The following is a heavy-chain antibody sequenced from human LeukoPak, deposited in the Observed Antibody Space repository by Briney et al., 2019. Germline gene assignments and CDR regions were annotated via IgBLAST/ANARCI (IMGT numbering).Heavy chain of an antibody. D-gene: IGHD3-10*01. Sequence: ASVKVSCKASGYIFTDYYMHWVRQAPGQGLEWMGWINPNSGGTNYAQKFQGRVTMTRDTSISTAYMELSRLRSDDTAVYYCAREALLWFGELSSPFDPWGQGTLVTVSS. CDR2: INPNSGGT. CDR3: AREALLWFGELSSPFDP. J-gene: IGHJ5*02. V-gene: IGHV1-2*02. CDR1: GYIFTDYY.